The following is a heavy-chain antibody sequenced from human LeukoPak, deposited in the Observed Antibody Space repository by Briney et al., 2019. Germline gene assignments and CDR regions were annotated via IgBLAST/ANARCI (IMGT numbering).Heavy chain of an antibody. CDR3: AKDRKKIVDY. CDR1: GFTFSSYD. V-gene: IGHV3-30*02. CDR2: IRYDGSNK. D-gene: IGHD2/OR15-2a*01. Sequence: GGSLRLSCAASGFTFSSYDIHWVRQAPGRGLEWVAFIRYDGSNKYYADSVKGRFTISRDNSKNTLYLQMNSLRAEDTAVYYCAKDRKKIVDYWGQGTLVTVSS. J-gene: IGHJ4*02.